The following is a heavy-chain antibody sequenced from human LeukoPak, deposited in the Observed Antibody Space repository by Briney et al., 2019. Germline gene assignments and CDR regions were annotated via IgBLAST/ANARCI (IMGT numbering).Heavy chain of an antibody. J-gene: IGHJ4*02. D-gene: IGHD3-3*01. CDR1: GYSINNYW. CDR2: IYPGDSDT. V-gene: IGHV5-51*01. CDR3: ARRTNDFWSGSIDY. Sequence: GESLKISCKGSGYSINNYWIGWVRQMPGKGLEWMGIIYPGDSDTRYSPSFQGQVTISADKSISTAYLQWSSLKASDTAMYYCARRTNDFWSGSIDYWGQGTLVTVSS.